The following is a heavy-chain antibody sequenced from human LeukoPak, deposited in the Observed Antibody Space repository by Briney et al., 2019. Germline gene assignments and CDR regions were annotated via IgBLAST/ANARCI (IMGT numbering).Heavy chain of an antibody. D-gene: IGHD3-9*01. J-gene: IGHJ3*02. V-gene: IGHV4-34*01. CDR3: ATISEPTRAFAI. CDR1: GGSFSSYY. Sequence: SETLSLTCAVYGGSFSSYYWSWIRQPPGKGLEWIGEINHSGSTNYNPSLKSRVTISVDTSKNQFSLKLSSVTAADTAVYYCATISEPTRAFAIWGQGTMVTVSS. CDR2: INHSGST.